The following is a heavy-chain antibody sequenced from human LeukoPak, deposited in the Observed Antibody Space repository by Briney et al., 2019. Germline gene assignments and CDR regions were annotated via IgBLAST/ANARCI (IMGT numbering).Heavy chain of an antibody. J-gene: IGHJ5*02. CDR2: ISGSSGNI. CDR1: GFTFSSHG. D-gene: IGHD4-17*01. V-gene: IGHV3-23*01. Sequence: GGSLRLSCAASGFTFSSHGMSWVRQAPGKGLEWGSGISGSSGNIYYAYSVKWRFTISRNSSKNTLYLQMHSLRVEDTAVYYCTKWDGYGDSWGQGTLVTVSS. CDR3: TKWDGYGDS.